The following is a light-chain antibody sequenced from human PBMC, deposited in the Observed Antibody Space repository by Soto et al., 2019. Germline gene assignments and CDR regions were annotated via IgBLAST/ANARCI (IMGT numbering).Light chain of an antibody. V-gene: IGKV1-9*01. Sequence: DIQLTQSPSFLSASVGDRVTVTCRASQDISSYLAWYQQKAGKAPKLLIYAASTLQSGVPSRFSGSGSGTEFALTISSMQPEDFATYYCLQFGSYPLTFGGVTKVEI. CDR1: QDISSY. CDR3: LQFGSYPLT. J-gene: IGKJ4*01. CDR2: AAS.